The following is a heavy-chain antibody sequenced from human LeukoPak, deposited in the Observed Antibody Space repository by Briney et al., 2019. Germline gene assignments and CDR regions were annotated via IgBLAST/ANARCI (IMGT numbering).Heavy chain of an antibody. Sequence: GGSLRLSCAASGFPLSSYAMSWVRQGPGKGLEWVAATSSSDPGTYHADSVRGRFTISRDNSKNTLYLQMNSLRAEDTAVYYCTKERRRDDILTGSFSDWGQGILVTVSS. J-gene: IGHJ4*02. V-gene: IGHV3-23*01. CDR2: TSSSDPGT. CDR1: GFPLSSYA. CDR3: TKERRRDDILTGSFSD. D-gene: IGHD3-9*01.